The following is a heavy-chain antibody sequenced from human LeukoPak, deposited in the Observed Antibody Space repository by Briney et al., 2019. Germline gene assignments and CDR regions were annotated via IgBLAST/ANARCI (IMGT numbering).Heavy chain of an antibody. J-gene: IGHJ4*02. CDR1: GLTVSSDY. D-gene: IGHD4-11*01. V-gene: IGHV3-53*01. Sequence: GGSLRLSCAASGLTVSSDYLTWVRQAPGKGLEWVSIISSGGTTYYADSVRGRFTISRDNSKNTLYLQMNSLRAEDTGIYYCAKGGHYSFFDYWGQGTLVTVSS. CDR2: ISSGGTT. CDR3: AKGGHYSFFDY.